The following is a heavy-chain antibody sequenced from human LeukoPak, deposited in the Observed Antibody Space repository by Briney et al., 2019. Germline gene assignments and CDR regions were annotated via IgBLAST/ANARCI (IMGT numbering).Heavy chain of an antibody. V-gene: IGHV4-30-2*01. Sequence: SETLSLTCAVSGGSISSGGYSWSWIRQPPGKGLEWIGYIYHSGSTNYNPSLKSRVTISVDKSKNQFSLKLSSVTAADTAVYYCAREIGVAPAYWGQGTLVTVSS. CDR2: IYHSGST. CDR1: GGSISSGGYS. CDR3: AREIGVAPAY. J-gene: IGHJ4*02. D-gene: IGHD2-15*01.